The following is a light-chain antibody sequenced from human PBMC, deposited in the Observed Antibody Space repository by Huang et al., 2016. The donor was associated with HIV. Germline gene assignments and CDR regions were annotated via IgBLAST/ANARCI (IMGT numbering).Light chain of an antibody. Sequence: EIQMTQSPGTLSVSPGERVTLYCRASQSVGSSLAWFQHKPGQAPRLVIYGASTGATDIPVRFSGSGSGTEFTLSINSLQSEDYAVYYCQQYSNMNTFGQGTRLEIK. CDR2: GAS. V-gene: IGKV3-15*01. CDR3: QQYSNMNT. CDR1: QSVGSS. J-gene: IGKJ2*01.